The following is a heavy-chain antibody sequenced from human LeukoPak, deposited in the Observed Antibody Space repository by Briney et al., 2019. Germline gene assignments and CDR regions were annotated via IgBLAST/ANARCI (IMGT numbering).Heavy chain of an antibody. J-gene: IGHJ4*02. Sequence: PGRSRRLSCAASTFTWSSYGMHWVRLAPGNGLEWEAAIQYDGSIKYYADSVKGRFTISRDDSKNTLYLQMNSLRAEDAAVYYCARDSCSSVSCYDYWGQGTLVTVSS. CDR1: TFTWSSYG. V-gene: IGHV3-33*01. CDR3: ARDSCSSVSCYDY. D-gene: IGHD2-2*01. CDR2: IQYDGSIK.